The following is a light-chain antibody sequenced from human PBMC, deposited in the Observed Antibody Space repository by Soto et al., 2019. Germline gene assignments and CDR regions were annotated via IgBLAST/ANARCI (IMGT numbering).Light chain of an antibody. CDR3: QTWGTGIRV. CDR2: LNSDGSH. Sequence: QLVLTQSPSASASLGASVKLTCTLSSRHSSYAIAWHQQQPEKGPRYLMKLNSDGSHSKGDGIPDRLSGSSSGAERYLTISSLQSEDEADYYCQTWGTGIRVFGTGTKLTVL. J-gene: IGLJ1*01. V-gene: IGLV4-69*01. CDR1: SRHSSYA.